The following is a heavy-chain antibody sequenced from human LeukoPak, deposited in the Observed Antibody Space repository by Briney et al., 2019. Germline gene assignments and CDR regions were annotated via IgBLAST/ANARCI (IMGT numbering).Heavy chain of an antibody. J-gene: IGHJ6*02. CDR3: VRDAGHQLSRRNYYAMDV. CDR1: GGSISSSSYY. D-gene: IGHD2-2*01. V-gene: IGHV4-39*07. Sequence: SETLSLTCTVSGGSISSSSYYWGWIRQPPGKGLEWIGSIYYGGSSYYSSSLKSRVTISVDISKNQFSLKVSPVTAADTAVYYCVRDAGHQLSRRNYYAMDVWGQGTTVTVSS. CDR2: IYYGGSS.